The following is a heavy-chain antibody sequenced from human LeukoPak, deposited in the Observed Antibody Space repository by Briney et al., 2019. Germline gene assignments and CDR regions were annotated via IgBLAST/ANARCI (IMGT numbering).Heavy chain of an antibody. V-gene: IGHV1-8*01. CDR2: MNPNSGNT. CDR3: ARATFSDDFWSGYFNWFDP. Sequence: ASVKVSCKASGYTFTSYDINWVRQATGQGLEWMGWMNPNSGNTGYAQKFQGRVTITTDESTSTAYMELSSLRSEDTAVYYCARATFSDDFWSGYFNWFDPWGQGTLVTVSS. J-gene: IGHJ5*02. CDR1: GYTFTSYD. D-gene: IGHD3-3*01.